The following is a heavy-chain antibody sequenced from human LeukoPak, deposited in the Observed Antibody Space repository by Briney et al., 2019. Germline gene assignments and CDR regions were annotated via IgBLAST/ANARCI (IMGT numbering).Heavy chain of an antibody. D-gene: IGHD6-13*01. J-gene: IGHJ4*02. CDR3: ARADHIVAAGTTYSY. CDR2: ISAYNGNT. Sequence: ASVKVSCKASGYTFTSYGISWVRQAPGQGLEWMGWISAYNGNTNYAQKLQGRVTMTTDTSTSTAYMELRSLRSDDTAAYYCARADHIVAAGTTYSYWGQGTLVTVSS. V-gene: IGHV1-18*01. CDR1: GYTFTSYG.